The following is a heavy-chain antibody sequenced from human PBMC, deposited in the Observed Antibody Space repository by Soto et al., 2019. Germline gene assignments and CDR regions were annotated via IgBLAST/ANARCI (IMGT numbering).Heavy chain of an antibody. CDR1: DGCISSYY. Sequence: VQLQESGPGLVKPSETLSLTCTVSDGCISSYYWSWIRQPPGKGLELIGYIYHSGSTNYNPSLQSRVTIPVDTSTNHFALKLSSVTAADTAVYYCARGNTVTTPFDYWGQGTLVIVSS. D-gene: IGHD4-17*01. CDR2: IYHSGST. CDR3: ARGNTVTTPFDY. J-gene: IGHJ4*02. V-gene: IGHV4-59*01.